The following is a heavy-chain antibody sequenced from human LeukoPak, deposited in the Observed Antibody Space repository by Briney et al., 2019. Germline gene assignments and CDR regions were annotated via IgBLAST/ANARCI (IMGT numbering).Heavy chain of an antibody. Sequence: GGSLRLSCAASGFTFSSYGMHWVRQAPGKGLEWVAVIWYDGSNKYYADSVKGRFTISGDNSKNTLYLQMNSPRAEDTAVYYCARSDSSGYYFTYYYYYGMDVWGQGTTVTVSS. CDR3: ARSDSSGYYFTYYYYYGMDV. J-gene: IGHJ6*02. CDR2: IWYDGSNK. CDR1: GFTFSSYG. V-gene: IGHV3-33*01. D-gene: IGHD3-22*01.